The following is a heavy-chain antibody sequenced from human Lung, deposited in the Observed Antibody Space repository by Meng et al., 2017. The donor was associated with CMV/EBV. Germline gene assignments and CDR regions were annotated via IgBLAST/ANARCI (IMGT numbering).Heavy chain of an antibody. V-gene: IGHV3-48*03. J-gene: IGHJ3*02. CDR1: GFTFNSFE. CDR3: TRDSGEPSVVTPEDSAFDI. Sequence: GGSLRLXXAGSGFTFNSFEMNGVRQVPGEGLEWVSYISSSGGDRRYADSVKGRFTNSRDNAKNSLYLQMNSLRAKDTAVYYWTRDSGEPSVVTPEDSAFDIWGQGTXVTVSS. D-gene: IGHD4-23*01. CDR2: ISSSGGDR.